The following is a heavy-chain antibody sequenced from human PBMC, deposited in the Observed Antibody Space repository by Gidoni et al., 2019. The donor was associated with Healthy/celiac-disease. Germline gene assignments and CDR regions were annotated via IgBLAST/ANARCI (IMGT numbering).Heavy chain of an antibody. CDR1: GFSLSNARMG. D-gene: IGHD5-18*01. CDR2: IFSNDEK. CDR3: ARTDTAMVPYYYYFMDV. Sequence: QVTLKESGPVLVKPTETLTLTCTVPGFSLSNARMGVSWIRQPPGKALEGLAHIFSNDEKTYSTSLKSRLTISKDTSKSQVVLTITNRDPVDTAAYYCARTDTAMVPYYYYFMDVWGKGTTVTVSS. V-gene: IGHV2-26*01. J-gene: IGHJ6*03.